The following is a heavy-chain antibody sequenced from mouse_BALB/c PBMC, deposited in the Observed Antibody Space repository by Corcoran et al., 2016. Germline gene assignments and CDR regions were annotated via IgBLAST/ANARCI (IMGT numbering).Heavy chain of an antibody. CDR1: GYSFTGYY. Sequence: LVKTGASVKISCKASGYSFTGYYMHWVKQSHGKSLEWIGYISCYNGATSYNQKFKGKATFTVDTSSSTAYMQFNSLTSEDSAVYYCARPPLLRLPAPWFAYWGQGTLVTVSA. CDR2: ISCYNGAT. D-gene: IGHD1-2*01. CDR3: ARPPLLRLPAPWFAY. J-gene: IGHJ3*01. V-gene: IGHV1S34*01.